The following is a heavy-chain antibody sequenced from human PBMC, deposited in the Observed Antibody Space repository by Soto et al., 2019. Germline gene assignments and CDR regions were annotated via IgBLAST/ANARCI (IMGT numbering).Heavy chain of an antibody. CDR3: ARGSLWFGELLCDY. CDR2: IYYSGST. Sequence: PSETLSLTCTVSGGSISSGGYYWSWIRQHPGKGLEWIGYIYYSGSTYYNPSLKSRVTISVDTSKNQFSLKLSSVTAADTAVYYCARGSLWFGELLCDYWGQGTLVTVSS. V-gene: IGHV4-31*03. D-gene: IGHD3-10*01. CDR1: GGSISSGGYY. J-gene: IGHJ4*02.